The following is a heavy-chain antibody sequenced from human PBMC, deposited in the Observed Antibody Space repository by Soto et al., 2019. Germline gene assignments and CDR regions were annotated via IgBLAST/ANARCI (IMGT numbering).Heavy chain of an antibody. D-gene: IGHD2-8*01. J-gene: IGHJ4*02. CDR1: GGTFNTYT. V-gene: IGHV1-69*01. CDR2: ILPIMGSV. CDR3: ARIPRDSYATSDPLDN. Sequence: QVHLVQSGSEVKKPGSSVTVSCKASGGTFNTYTFSWVRQAPGQGLEWMGSILPIMGSVNYAHDFRGRLSITADPSTTTAYMELTSLTSHDTAMYYCARIPRDSYATSDPLDNWGQGTLVTVSS.